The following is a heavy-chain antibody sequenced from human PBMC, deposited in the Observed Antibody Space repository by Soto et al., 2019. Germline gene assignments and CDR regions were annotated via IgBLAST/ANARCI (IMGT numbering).Heavy chain of an antibody. D-gene: IGHD6-19*01. V-gene: IGHV3-23*01. Sequence: EVQLLESGGGLVQPGGSLRLSCAAFGITFDSYAMSWVRQAPGKGLEWVSSISGSGSSTYYADSVKGRFTVSRDKSKNTLYLQMNSLRAEDTAVYYCAPESVGEEWLVQKHWGQGTLVTVSS. CDR1: GITFDSYA. CDR3: APESVGEEWLVQKH. J-gene: IGHJ4*02. CDR2: ISGSGSST.